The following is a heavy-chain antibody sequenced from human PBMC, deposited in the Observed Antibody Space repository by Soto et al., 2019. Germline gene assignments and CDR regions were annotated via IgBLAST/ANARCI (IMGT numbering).Heavy chain of an antibody. CDR2: IIPVFGRP. V-gene: IGHV1-69*13. D-gene: IGHD5-12*01. CDR1: GGTFSSFG. Sequence: ASVKVSCKASGGTFSSFGISWVRQAPGQGLEWMGGIIPVFGRPNYAQRFRGRLTITADESTNTCYMELIDLESEDTAVYYCAREGSGYTFWGQGTQVTVSS. CDR3: AREGSGYTF. J-gene: IGHJ1*01.